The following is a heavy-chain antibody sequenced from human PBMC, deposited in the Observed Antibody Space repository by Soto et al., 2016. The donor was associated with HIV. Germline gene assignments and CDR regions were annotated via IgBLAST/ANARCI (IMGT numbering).Heavy chain of an antibody. Sequence: EVQMVESGGTLVQPGGSLRLSCVVSGFTISHYWMTWVRKVPGKGLEWVANINTDESQKYLMDSGKGRFTISRDNAKNSLYLQMNSLRDEDTGIYYCARDFSPQQDNNVWYDAHDIWGRGTVVTVSS. CDR1: GFTISHYW. J-gene: IGHJ3*02. CDR3: ARDFSPQQDNNVWYDAHDI. CDR2: INTDESQK. D-gene: IGHD2-15*01. V-gene: IGHV3-7*01.